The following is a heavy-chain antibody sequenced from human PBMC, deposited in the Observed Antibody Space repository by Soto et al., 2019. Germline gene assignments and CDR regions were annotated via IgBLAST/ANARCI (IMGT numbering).Heavy chain of an antibody. CDR2: INHSGST. V-gene: IGHV4-34*01. D-gene: IGHD3-16*01. Sequence: SETLSLTCAVYVGSFSGYYCSSIRQPPGKVLEWIGEINHSGSTNYNPSLKTRVTISVDTSKNQWSLKLRSVPAADTAVYYCARGSKVLGAPGYYYYGMDVWGQGTTASVS. CDR1: VGSFSGYY. J-gene: IGHJ6*01. CDR3: ARGSKVLGAPGYYYYGMDV.